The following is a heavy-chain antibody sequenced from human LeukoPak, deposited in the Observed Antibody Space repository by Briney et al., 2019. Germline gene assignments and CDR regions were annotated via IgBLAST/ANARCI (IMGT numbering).Heavy chain of an antibody. CDR1: GYTFTSYA. J-gene: IGHJ4*02. CDR3: ARGDSSGSYHLGY. V-gene: IGHV1-8*02. CDR2: MNPNSGNT. D-gene: IGHD3-22*01. Sequence: ASVKVSCKASGYTFTSYAMNWVRQAPGQGLEWMGWMNPNSGNTGYAQKFQGRVTMTRNTSISTAYMELSSLRSEDTAVYYCARGDSSGSYHLGYWGQGTLVTVSS.